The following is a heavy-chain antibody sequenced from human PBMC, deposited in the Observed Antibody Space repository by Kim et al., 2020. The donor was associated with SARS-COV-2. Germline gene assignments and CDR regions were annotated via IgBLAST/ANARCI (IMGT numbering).Heavy chain of an antibody. CDR3: AKVGGYSGYDLVDY. D-gene: IGHD5-12*01. J-gene: IGHJ4*02. V-gene: IGHV3-33*06. CDR2: IWYDGSNK. CDR1: GFTFSSYA. Sequence: GGSLRLSCAASGFTFSSYAMHWVRQAPGKGLEWVAVIWYDGSNKYYADSVKGRFTISRDNSKNTLYLQMNSLRAEDTAVYYCAKVGGYSGYDLVDYWGQGTLVTVSS.